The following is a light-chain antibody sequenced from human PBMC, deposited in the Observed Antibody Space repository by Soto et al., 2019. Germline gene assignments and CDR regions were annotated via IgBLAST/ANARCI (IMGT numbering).Light chain of an antibody. CDR2: GAS. J-gene: IGKJ5*01. CDR1: QTVSIN. CDR3: QQYDNWPPIT. Sequence: EIAMTQSPATLSVSPGERATLSCRASQTVSINLAWYQQKPGQAPRLLIYGASTRATGVPARFSGSGSGTEFTLTISSLQSEDFAVYYCQQYDNWPPITFGQGTRLEIK. V-gene: IGKV3-15*01.